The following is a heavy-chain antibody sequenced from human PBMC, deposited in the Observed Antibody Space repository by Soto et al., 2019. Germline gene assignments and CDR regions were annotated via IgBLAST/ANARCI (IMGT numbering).Heavy chain of an antibody. CDR1: GFTFNNYA. J-gene: IGHJ4*02. D-gene: IGHD1-1*01. CDR3: ALDRIAGGTTPYFDY. CDR2: IWYDGRDT. Sequence: PGVSLRLSCAASGFTFNNYAMHWVRQAPGKGLEWVALIWYDGRDTYYGDSVKGRFTISRDNAKNSLYLHMNSLRAEDTAVYYCALDRIAGGTTPYFDYCGQGTVVTVCS. V-gene: IGHV3-33*03.